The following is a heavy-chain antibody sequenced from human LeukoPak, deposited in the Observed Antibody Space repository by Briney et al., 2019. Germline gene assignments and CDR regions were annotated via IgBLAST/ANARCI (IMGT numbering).Heavy chain of an antibody. CDR2: IIPIFGTA. Sequence: GASVKVSCKASGYTFTSYYMHWVRQAPGQGLEWMGGIIPIFGTANYAQKFQGRVTITADKSTSTAYMELSSLRSEDTAVYYCARARNSYCSSTSCYQLEGFFDYWGQGTLVTVSS. D-gene: IGHD2-2*01. CDR1: GYTFTSYY. J-gene: IGHJ4*02. CDR3: ARARNSYCSSTSCYQLEGFFDY. V-gene: IGHV1-69*06.